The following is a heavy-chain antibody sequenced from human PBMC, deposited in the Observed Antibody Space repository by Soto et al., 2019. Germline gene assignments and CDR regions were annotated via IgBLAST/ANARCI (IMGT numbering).Heavy chain of an antibody. CDR2: IIPILGTA. Sequence: QVQLVQSGAEVKKPGSSVKVSCKASGGTFSSYAISWVRQAPGQGLEWMGGIIPILGTANYAQKFQGRVTITADESTSTAYMELRSLRSEDTAVYYCARGRAAAGTGWFDPWGQGSLVSVSS. CDR1: GGTFSSYA. V-gene: IGHV1-69*11. D-gene: IGHD6-13*01. J-gene: IGHJ5*02. CDR3: ARGRAAAGTGWFDP.